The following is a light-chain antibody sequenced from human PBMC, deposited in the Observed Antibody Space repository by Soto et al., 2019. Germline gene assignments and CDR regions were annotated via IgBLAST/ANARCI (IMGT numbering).Light chain of an antibody. CDR2: DAS. CDR1: QSIRTS. J-gene: IGKJ1*01. CDR3: QYYSGP. Sequence: DIPMTQSPSTLSASVGDRVTITCRASQSIRTSMAWYQQKPGKAPDVLIYDASTLKSGVPSRFSGSGSGTEFTLTIDSLQPDDYGTYYCQYYSGPFGQGTKVEI. V-gene: IGKV1-5*01.